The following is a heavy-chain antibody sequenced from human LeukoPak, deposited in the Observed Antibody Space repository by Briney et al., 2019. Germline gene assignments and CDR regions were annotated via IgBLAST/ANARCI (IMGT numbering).Heavy chain of an antibody. D-gene: IGHD4-17*01. CDR1: GYTFTGYY. V-gene: IGHV1-2*02. Sequence: ASVKVPCKASGYTFTGYYMHWVRQAPGQGLEWMGWINPNSGGTNYAQKFQGRVTMTRDTSISTAYMELSRLRSDDTAVYYCARVGPTTVTTLTAWGQGTLVTVSS. CDR3: ARVGPTTVTTLTA. CDR2: INPNSGGT. J-gene: IGHJ5*02.